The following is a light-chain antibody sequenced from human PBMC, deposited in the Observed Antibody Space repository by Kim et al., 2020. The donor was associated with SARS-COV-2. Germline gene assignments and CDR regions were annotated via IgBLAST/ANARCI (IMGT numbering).Light chain of an antibody. CDR3: QVWDSSSDHPV. Sequence: SYELTQPPSVSVAPGKTARITWGGNNIGSKSVHWYQQKPGQAPVLVIYYDSDRPSGIPERFSGSNSGNTATLTISRVEAGDEADYYYQVWDSSSDHPVFGGGTQLTVL. V-gene: IGLV3-21*04. J-gene: IGLJ3*02. CDR2: YDS. CDR1: NIGSKS.